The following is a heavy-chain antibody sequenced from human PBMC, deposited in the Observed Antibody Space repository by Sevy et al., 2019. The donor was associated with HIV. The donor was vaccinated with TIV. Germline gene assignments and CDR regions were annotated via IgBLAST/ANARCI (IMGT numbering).Heavy chain of an antibody. Sequence: GGSLRLSCAASGFTFDDYALSWVRQAPGMGLEWVSSIRGTGETYYTDSVKGRFTVSRDNSKTTMFLQMIGLRAEDTAVYYCAKDGSRIWNRHNWFYSWGQGTLVTVSS. CDR3: AKDGSRIWNRHNWFYS. CDR1: GFTFDDYA. D-gene: IGHD3-3*01. V-gene: IGHV3-23*01. CDR2: IRGTGET. J-gene: IGHJ5*01.